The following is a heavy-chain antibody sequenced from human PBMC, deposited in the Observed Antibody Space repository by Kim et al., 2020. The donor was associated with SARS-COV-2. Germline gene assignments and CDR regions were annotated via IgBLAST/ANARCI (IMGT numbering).Heavy chain of an antibody. D-gene: IGHD3-10*01. V-gene: IGHV3-21*01. J-gene: IGHJ3*02. CDR3: ARIRWFGYAEAPDAFDI. Sequence: GGSLRLSCAASGFTFSSYSMNWVRQAPGKGLEWVSSISSSSSYIYYADSVKGRFTISRDNAKNSLYLQMNSLRAEDTAVYYCARIRWFGYAEAPDAFDIWGKETMVTVSS. CDR1: GFTFSSYS. CDR2: ISSSSSYI.